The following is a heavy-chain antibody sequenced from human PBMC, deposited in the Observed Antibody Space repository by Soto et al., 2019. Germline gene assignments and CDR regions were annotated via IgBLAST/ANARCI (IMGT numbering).Heavy chain of an antibody. V-gene: IGHV1-69*13. CDR2: IIPIFGTA. D-gene: IGHD2-2*01. J-gene: IGHJ4*02. CDR1: GGTFSSYA. Sequence: GASVKVSCKASGGTFSSYAISWVRQAPGQGLEWMGGIIPIFGTANYAQKFQVRVTITADESTSTAYMELSSLRSEDTAVYYCARGGNNAGHFDYWGQGTLVTVSS. CDR3: ARGGNNAGHFDY.